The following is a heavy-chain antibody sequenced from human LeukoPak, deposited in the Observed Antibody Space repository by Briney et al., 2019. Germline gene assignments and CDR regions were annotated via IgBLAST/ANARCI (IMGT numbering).Heavy chain of an antibody. D-gene: IGHD1-26*01. V-gene: IGHV4-4*02. Sequence: PSGTLSLTCGVSGGSICGTNWWSWVRQPPGQGLEWIGEISLRGLTNYNPSLRSRLTMSLDESKNQVSLNLTSVTGADTAVYYCSRESGPFSPFGFWGQGTLVSVHS. J-gene: IGHJ4*02. CDR2: ISLRGLT. CDR1: GGSICGTNW. CDR3: SRESGPFSPFGF.